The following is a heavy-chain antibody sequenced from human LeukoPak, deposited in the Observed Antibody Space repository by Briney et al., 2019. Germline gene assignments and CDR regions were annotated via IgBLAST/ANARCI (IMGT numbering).Heavy chain of an antibody. CDR3: AAIHPFDY. CDR2: IRYDGSNK. J-gene: IGHJ4*02. CDR1: GFTFSSYG. D-gene: IGHD2-2*02. Sequence: GGSLRLSCAASGFTFSSYGMHWVRQAPGKGLEWVAFIRYDGSNKYYADSVKGRLTISRDNSKNTLYLQMNGLRAEDTAVYYCAAIHPFDYWGQGTLVTVSS. V-gene: IGHV3-30*02.